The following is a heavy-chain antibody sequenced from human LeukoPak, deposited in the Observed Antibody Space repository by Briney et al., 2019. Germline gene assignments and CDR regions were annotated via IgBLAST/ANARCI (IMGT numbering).Heavy chain of an antibody. D-gene: IGHD3-3*01. CDR3: ARGRKRFLEWLLYPRAFDI. CDR1: GASITSGDYY. V-gene: IGHV4-30-4*08. J-gene: IGHJ3*02. CDR2: IYYSESA. Sequence: TLSLTCTVSGASITSGDYYWSWIRQPPGKGLEWIGYIYYSESAYYNPSLMSRLTISMDTSKNQFSLKLSSVTAADTAVYYCARGRKRFLEWLLYPRAFDIWGQGTMVTVSS.